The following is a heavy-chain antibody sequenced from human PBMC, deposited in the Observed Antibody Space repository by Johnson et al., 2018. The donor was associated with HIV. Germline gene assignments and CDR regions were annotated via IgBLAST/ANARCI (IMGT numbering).Heavy chain of an antibody. D-gene: IGHD6-13*01. CDR2: ISYDGSNK. J-gene: IGHJ3*02. V-gene: IGHV3-30*18. CDR1: GFTISSNY. CDR3: AKPIAAAGTVGDGFEI. Sequence: QVQLVESGGALIQPGGSLRLSCAASGFTISSNYMSWVRQAPGKGLEWVAVISYDGSNKYYADSVKGRFTVSRDNSRNTVYLQMNSLRPEDTALYYCAKPIAAAGTVGDGFEIWGQGTMVTVSS.